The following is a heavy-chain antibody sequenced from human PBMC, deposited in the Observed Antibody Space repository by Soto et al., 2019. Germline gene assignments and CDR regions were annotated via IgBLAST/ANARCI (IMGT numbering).Heavy chain of an antibody. Sequence: PSETLSLTCAVSGGSISSTNWWSWLRQPPGKGLEWIGEIYHSGGTNYNPSLKSRVTISVDKSKNQFSLKLGSVTAADTAVYYCALGLMVYAENYYYYGMDVWGQGTTVTVSS. D-gene: IGHD2-8*01. CDR3: ALGLMVYAENYYYYGMDV. CDR2: IYHSGGT. CDR1: GGSISSTNW. J-gene: IGHJ6*02. V-gene: IGHV4-4*02.